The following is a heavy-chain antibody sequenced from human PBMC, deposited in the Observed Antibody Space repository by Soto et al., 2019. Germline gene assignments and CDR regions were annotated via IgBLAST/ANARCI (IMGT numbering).Heavy chain of an antibody. CDR1: GFTFYYNG. D-gene: IGHD6-19*01. J-gene: IGHJ4*02. Sequence: PGGSLRLSCAASGFTFYYNGMSWVRQAPGKGLEWVSGINWNGSSTSYADSVKGRFTISRDNAKTSLYLQMDSLRNEDTAVYYCARFFGSGFDYWGQGTLVTVSS. CDR2: INWNGSST. V-gene: IGHV3-20*04. CDR3: ARFFGSGFDY.